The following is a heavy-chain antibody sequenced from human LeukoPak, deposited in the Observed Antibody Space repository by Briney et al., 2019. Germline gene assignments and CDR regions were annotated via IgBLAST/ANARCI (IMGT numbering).Heavy chain of an antibody. CDR2: ISGSGRNT. CDR1: GFTFSNYA. J-gene: IGHJ4*02. V-gene: IGHV3-23*01. CDR3: AKVVGTGTTPTDY. Sequence: PAGSLRLSCAASGFTFSNYAMTWVRHAPGKGLEGVSVISGSGRNTDYADSVKGRFTISRDNSKNTLSLQMNSLRAEDTAVYYCAKVVGTGTTPTDYWGQGTLVTVSS. D-gene: IGHD1-1*01.